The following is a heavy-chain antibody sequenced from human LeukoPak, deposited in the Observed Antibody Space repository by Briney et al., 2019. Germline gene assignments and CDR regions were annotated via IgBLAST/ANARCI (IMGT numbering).Heavy chain of an antibody. CDR2: IYYSGST. D-gene: IGHD6-19*01. CDR3: ARERYSSGRYYAFDI. V-gene: IGHV4-59*01. CDR1: GGSISSCY. J-gene: IGHJ3*02. Sequence: SETLSLTCTVSGGSISSCYWSWIRQPPGKGLEWIGYIYYSGSTNYNPSLKSRVTISVDTSKNQFSLKLSSVTAADTAVYYCARERYSSGRYYAFDIWGQGTMVTVSS.